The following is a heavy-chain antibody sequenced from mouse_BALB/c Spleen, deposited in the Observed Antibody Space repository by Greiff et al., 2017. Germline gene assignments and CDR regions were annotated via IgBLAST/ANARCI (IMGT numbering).Heavy chain of an antibody. V-gene: IGHV3-6*02. D-gene: IGHD1-1*01. Sequence: VQLKESGPGLVTPSQSLSLTCSVTGYSITSGYYWNWIRQFPGNKMAWMGYISYDGSNNYNPSLKNRISITRDTSKNQFFLKLNSVTTEDTATLYCARGGENYYGSSYVSFDYWGQGTTRAVSS. CDR2: ISYDGSN. CDR3: ARGGENYYGSSYVSFDY. CDR1: GYSITSGYY. J-gene: IGHJ2*01.